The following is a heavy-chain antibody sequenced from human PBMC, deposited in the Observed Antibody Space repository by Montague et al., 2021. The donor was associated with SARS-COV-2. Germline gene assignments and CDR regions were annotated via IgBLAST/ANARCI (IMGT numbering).Heavy chain of an antibody. J-gene: IGHJ3*02. CDR2: INQCWAP. V-gene: IGHV4-34*01. CDR3: SGGRPVQGSFRHFDSISSGALDI. CDR1: RVSFSNYY. D-gene: IGHD3-9*01. Sequence: SETLSLTCAVSRVSFSNYYWTWIRQSPGKGLEWIGEINQCWAPNYTPSLKSRVTISLDTSKKQISLKLNSVTVAATAVFFCSGGRPVQGSFRHFDSISSGALDIWAQGSLVIVSS.